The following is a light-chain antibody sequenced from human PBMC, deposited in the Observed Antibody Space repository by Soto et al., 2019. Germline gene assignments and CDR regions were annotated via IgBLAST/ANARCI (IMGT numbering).Light chain of an antibody. CDR3: QQNDFIPWT. CDR2: GSS. Sequence: DVQMTQSPSSLSASVVDRVSITCRASQNIRTYLNWYQQTPGKDPKLLIYGSSHLQSGVPPRFSGTGSGTDFTLIISSLQPEDFATYFCQQNDFIPWTFGQGTKV. CDR1: QNIRTY. V-gene: IGKV1-39*01. J-gene: IGKJ1*01.